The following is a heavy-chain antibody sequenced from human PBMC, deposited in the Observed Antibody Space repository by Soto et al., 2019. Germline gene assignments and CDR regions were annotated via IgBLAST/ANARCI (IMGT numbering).Heavy chain of an antibody. D-gene: IGHD6-13*01. CDR1: GFTFSSYG. CDR2: ISYDGSNK. J-gene: IGHJ4*02. V-gene: IGHV3-30*03. CDR3: ARGDGSSWYGY. Sequence: GGSLRLSCAASGFTFSSYGMHWVRQAPGKGLEWVAVISYDGSNKYYADSVKGRFTISRDNSKNTLYLQMNSLRAEDTAVYYCARGDGSSWYGYWGQGTLVTVSS.